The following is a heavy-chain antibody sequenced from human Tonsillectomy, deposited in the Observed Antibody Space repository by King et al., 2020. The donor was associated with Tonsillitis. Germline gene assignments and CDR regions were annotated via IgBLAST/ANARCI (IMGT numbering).Heavy chain of an antibody. CDR3: AREGHDTSGPNGFDI. CDR1: GGSISSGGYS. V-gene: IGHV4-30-2*01. J-gene: IGHJ3*02. Sequence: LQLQESGSGLVKPSQTLSLTCAVSGGSISSGGYSWTWIRQPPGKGLEWIGYIYHSGSTYYNPSLKSRVTISLDRSKNQFSLKLNSVTAADTAVYFCAREGHDTSGPNGFDIWGQGTVVTVSS. D-gene: IGHD3-22*01. CDR2: IYHSGST.